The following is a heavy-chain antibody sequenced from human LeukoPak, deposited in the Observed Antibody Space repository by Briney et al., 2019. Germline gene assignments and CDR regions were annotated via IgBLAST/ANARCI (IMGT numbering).Heavy chain of an antibody. CDR2: INYSGST. D-gene: IGHD3-10*01. Sequence: SETLSLTCAVYGGSFSGYYWSWIRQPPGKGLEWIGYINYSGSTNYNPSLKSRVTISLDTSRNQFSLKLNSVTAADTAVYYCAKSNGYGLVDIWGQGTMVTVSS. J-gene: IGHJ3*02. CDR3: AKSNGYGLVDI. V-gene: IGHV4-59*12. CDR1: GGSFSGYY.